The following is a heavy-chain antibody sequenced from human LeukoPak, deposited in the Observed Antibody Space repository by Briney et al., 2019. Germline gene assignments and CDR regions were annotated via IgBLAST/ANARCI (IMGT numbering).Heavy chain of an antibody. Sequence: GASVKVSCKVSGYTLTELSMHLVRQAPGKGLEWMGCFDPEDCETIYAQKFQGRVTMTEDTSKDTAYMELSSLRSQDTAVYYCATDSPIMITFGGVIVYWGQGTLVTVSS. CDR2: FDPEDCET. CDR3: ATDSPIMITFGGVIVY. CDR1: GYTLTELS. D-gene: IGHD3-16*02. J-gene: IGHJ4*02. V-gene: IGHV1-24*01.